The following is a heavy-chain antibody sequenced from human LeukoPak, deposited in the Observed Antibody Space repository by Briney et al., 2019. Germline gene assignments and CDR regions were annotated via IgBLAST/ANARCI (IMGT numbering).Heavy chain of an antibody. CDR2: INSGSSTI. D-gene: IGHD3-10*01. Sequence: PGGSLRLSCAASGFTSISYSMSWVRQAPGKGLEWVSYINSGSSTIYYADSVKGRFTISRDNAKTSLYLQMNSLRDEDTAVYYCARVIAVVRGGGLSYYYAMDVWGQGTTVTVSS. V-gene: IGHV3-48*02. CDR3: ARVIAVVRGGGLSYYYAMDV. CDR1: GFTSISYS. J-gene: IGHJ6*02.